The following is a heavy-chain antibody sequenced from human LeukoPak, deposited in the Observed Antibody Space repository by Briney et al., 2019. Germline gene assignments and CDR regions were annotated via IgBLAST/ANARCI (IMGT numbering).Heavy chain of an antibody. CDR3: AKAMITFGGVTTEKFDY. J-gene: IGHJ4*02. CDR2: ITGSSAST. V-gene: IGHV3-23*01. CDR1: GFTFSSYA. D-gene: IGHD3-16*01. Sequence: GGSLRLSCAASGFTFSSYAMSWVRQAPEMGLEWVSSITGSSASTYYADSVKGRFTISRDNSKNTLYLQMNSLRAEDTAVYFCAKAMITFGGVTTEKFDYWGQGTLVTVSS.